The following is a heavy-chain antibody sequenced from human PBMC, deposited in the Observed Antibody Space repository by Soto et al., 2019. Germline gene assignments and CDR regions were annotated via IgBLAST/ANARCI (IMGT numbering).Heavy chain of an antibody. CDR3: ARGGGTILAPLP. V-gene: IGHV1-2*02. J-gene: IGHJ5*02. Sequence: ASVKVSCKASGYTFTGYFMHWVRQAPGQGLEWMGWINPNSGATKYAQKFQGRVTLSRGTSIRTAYMELSGLKSDDTAVYYCARGGGTILAPLPWGQGTLVTVSS. D-gene: IGHD3-3*01. CDR1: GYTFTGYF. CDR2: INPNSGAT.